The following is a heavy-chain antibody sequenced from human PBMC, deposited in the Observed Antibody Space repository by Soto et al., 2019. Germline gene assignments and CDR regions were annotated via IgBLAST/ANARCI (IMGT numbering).Heavy chain of an antibody. D-gene: IGHD2-15*01. J-gene: IGHJ5*02. CDR2: INPNSGGT. V-gene: IGHV1-2*04. CDR3: ARGGDLYCSGGSCYSWFDP. Sequence: QVQLVQSGAEVKKPGASVKVSCKASGYTFTGYYMHWVRQAPGQGLEWMGWINPNSGGTNYAQKFQGWVPMTRDTSISTAYMELSRLRSDDTAVYYCARGGDLYCSGGSCYSWFDPWGQGTLVTVSS. CDR1: GYTFTGYY.